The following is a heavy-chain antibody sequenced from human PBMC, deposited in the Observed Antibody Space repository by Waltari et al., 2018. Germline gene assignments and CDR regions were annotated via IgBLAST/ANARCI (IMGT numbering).Heavy chain of an antibody. CDR3: ASYQSIEKTLDF. D-gene: IGHD2-2*01. Sequence: QVQLQESGPGLVKPSQTLSLTCTVPGGSIDSGIYYWSWTRQPAGKGLEWIGYLYSTGGTVYNPSLKSRVTISGDASKNQFSLRLSSVTAADTAVYYCASYQSIEKTLDFWGQGTPVTVSS. V-gene: IGHV4-61*09. CDR1: GGSIDSGIYY. J-gene: IGHJ4*02. CDR2: LYSTGGT.